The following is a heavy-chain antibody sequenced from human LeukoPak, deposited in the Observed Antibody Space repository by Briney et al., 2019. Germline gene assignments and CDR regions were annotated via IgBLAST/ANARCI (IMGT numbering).Heavy chain of an antibody. J-gene: IGHJ4*02. CDR3: VRQDCSGGSCYLDY. CDR1: RFIFSNYA. CDR2: ISYHGRDQ. V-gene: IGHV3-30*04. D-gene: IGHD2-15*01. Sequence: HAGGSLRLSCAASRFIFSNYAMHWVRQAPGKGLDWVAVISYHGRDQFYADSVKGRFTISRDSSKDTLYLQMNSLRTEDTAVYYCVRQDCSGGSCYLDYWGREPLSPSPQ.